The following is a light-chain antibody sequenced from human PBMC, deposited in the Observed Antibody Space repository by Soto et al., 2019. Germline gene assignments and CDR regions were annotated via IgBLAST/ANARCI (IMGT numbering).Light chain of an antibody. Sequence: DIQMTQSPSRLSASVGDRVTITCRASQSIAYWLAWYQQKPGKAPNLLIYAASTLETGVPSRFRGSGYGIEFTITIASLQPDDSETYYSQKRSNWPPTFGQGTTV. CDR2: AAS. CDR3: QKRSNWPPT. V-gene: IGKV1-5*01. CDR1: QSIAYW. J-gene: IGKJ1*01.